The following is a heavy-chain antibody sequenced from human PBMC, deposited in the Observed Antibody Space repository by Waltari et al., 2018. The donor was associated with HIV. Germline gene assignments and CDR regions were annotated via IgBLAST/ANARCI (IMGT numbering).Heavy chain of an antibody. CDR3: ARICPCGRSGWYYFDY. Sequence: QVTLKESGPALVKPTQTLTLTCTFSGFSLSTSGMRVSWIRPPPGKALEWLARIDWDDDKFYSTSLKTRLTISKDTSKNQVVLTMTNMDPVDTATYYCARICPCGRSGWYYFDYWGQGTLVTVSS. CDR1: GFSLSTSGMR. D-gene: IGHD6-19*01. CDR2: IDWDDDK. J-gene: IGHJ4*02. V-gene: IGHV2-70*04.